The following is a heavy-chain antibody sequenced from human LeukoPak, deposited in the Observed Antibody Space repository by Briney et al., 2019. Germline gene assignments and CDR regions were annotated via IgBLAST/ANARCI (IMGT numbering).Heavy chain of an antibody. V-gene: IGHV4-34*01. CDR1: GGSFSGYY. Sequence: SETLSLTCAVYGGSFSGYYWSWIRQPPGKGLEWIGEINHSGSTNYNPSLKSRVTISVDTSKNQFSLKPSSVTAADTAVYYCARGRIQLWLRTYYFDYWGQGTLVTVSS. D-gene: IGHD5-18*01. J-gene: IGHJ4*02. CDR3: ARGRIQLWLRTYYFDY. CDR2: INHSGST.